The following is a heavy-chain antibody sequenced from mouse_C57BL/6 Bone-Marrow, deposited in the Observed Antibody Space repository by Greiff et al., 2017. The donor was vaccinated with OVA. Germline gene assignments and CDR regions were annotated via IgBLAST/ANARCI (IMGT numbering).Heavy chain of an antibody. CDR3: ARGNLYWYFDV. CDR2: IDPSDSYT. Sequence: QVQLQQPGAELVRPGTSVKLSCKASGYTFTSYWMHWVKQRPGQGLEWIGVIDPSDSYTNYNQKFKGKATLTVDTSSSTAYMQLSSLTSEDSAVDYCARGNLYWYFDVWGTGTTVTVSS. J-gene: IGHJ1*03. V-gene: IGHV1-59*01. D-gene: IGHD2-1*01. CDR1: GYTFTSYW.